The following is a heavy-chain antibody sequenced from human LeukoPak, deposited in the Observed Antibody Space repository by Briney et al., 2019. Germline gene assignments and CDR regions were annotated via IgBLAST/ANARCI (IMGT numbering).Heavy chain of an antibody. V-gene: IGHV3-23*01. D-gene: IGHD2-2*01. CDR1: GFTFSSYA. Sequence: GGSLRLSCAASGFTFSSYAMSWVRQAPGKGLEWVSAISGSGGSTYYADSVKGRFTISRDNSKNTLYLQMNSLRAEDTAVYYCAKGFRYCSSTSCLTTYYYGMDVWGQGTTVTVSS. J-gene: IGHJ6*02. CDR3: AKGFRYCSSTSCLTTYYYGMDV. CDR2: ISGSGGST.